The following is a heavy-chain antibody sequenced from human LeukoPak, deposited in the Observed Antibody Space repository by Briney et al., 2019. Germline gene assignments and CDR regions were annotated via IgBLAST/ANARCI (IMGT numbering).Heavy chain of an antibody. Sequence: SETLSLTCAVSGYSISSGYYWGWIRQPPGKGLEWIGSIYYSGSTYYNPSLQSRVTISVDTSKNQLSLKLSSVTAADTAVYYCARLDSGTYSPIDYWGQGTLVTVSS. CDR3: ARLDSGTYSPIDY. V-gene: IGHV4-38-2*01. CDR1: GYSISSGYY. D-gene: IGHD3-10*01. J-gene: IGHJ4*02. CDR2: IYYSGST.